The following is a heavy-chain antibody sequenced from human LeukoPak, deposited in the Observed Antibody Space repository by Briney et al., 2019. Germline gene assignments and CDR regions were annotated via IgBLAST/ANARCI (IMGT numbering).Heavy chain of an antibody. J-gene: IGHJ3*02. D-gene: IGHD1-7*01. CDR2: VNADTSDK. Sequence: APVRVSSTASGFSFCVYHVPWGRDAPGHGLECRGAVNADTSDKDYAQKVQGRVTLTRETSISTAYMELRRLRSDDTAVYYCARDPTSGTPDPYDIWGQGTMVTVSS. V-gene: IGHV1-2*02. CDR3: ARDPTSGTPDPYDI. CDR1: GFSFCVYH.